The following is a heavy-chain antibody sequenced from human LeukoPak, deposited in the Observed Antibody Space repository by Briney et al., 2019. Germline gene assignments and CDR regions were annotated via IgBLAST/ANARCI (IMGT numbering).Heavy chain of an antibody. D-gene: IGHD2-2*01. CDR2: FHTAGDI. V-gene: IGHV3-13*01. CDR1: GFTFSNYD. J-gene: IGHJ6*02. Sequence: SGGSLRLSCAASGFTFSNYDMHWVRQATGKGLEWVSAFHTAGDIHYSGSVKGRFATSRENAKNSFYLQMNNLRAGDTAVYYCARGSCSSRSCYKRVNGLDVWDQGTPVTVSS. CDR3: ARGSCSSRSCYKRVNGLDV.